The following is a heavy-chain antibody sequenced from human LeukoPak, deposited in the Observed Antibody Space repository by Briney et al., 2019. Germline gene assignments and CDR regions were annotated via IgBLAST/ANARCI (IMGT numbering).Heavy chain of an antibody. J-gene: IGHJ4*02. CDR2: ISYDGSNK. V-gene: IGHV3-30*04. CDR3: AREENIAEVWGLFDY. CDR1: GFTFSSYA. D-gene: IGHD6-13*01. Sequence: GGSLRLSCAASGFTFSSYAMHWVRQAPGKGLEWVAVISYDGSNKYYADSVKGRFTISRDNSKNTLYLQMNSLRAEDTAVYYCAREENIAEVWGLFDYWGQGTLVTVSS.